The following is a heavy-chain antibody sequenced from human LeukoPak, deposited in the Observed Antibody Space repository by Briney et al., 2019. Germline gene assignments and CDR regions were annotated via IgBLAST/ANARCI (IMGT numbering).Heavy chain of an antibody. CDR2: INHSGST. V-gene: IGHV4-34*01. CDR1: GGSFSGYY. CDR3: ATTGRESTAMVIGDY. D-gene: IGHD5-18*01. J-gene: IGHJ4*02. Sequence: SETLSLTCAVYGGSFSGYYWSWIRQPPGKGPEWIGEINHSGSTNYNPSLKSRVTISVDTSKNQFSLKLSTVTAADTAVYYCATTGRESTAMVIGDYWGQGTLVTVSS.